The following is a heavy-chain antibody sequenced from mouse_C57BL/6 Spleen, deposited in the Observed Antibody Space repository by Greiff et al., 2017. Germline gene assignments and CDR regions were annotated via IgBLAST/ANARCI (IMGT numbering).Heavy chain of an antibody. V-gene: IGHV1-26*01. D-gene: IGHD1-1*01. CDR3: ARNYYGSSYIDY. Sequence: EVQLQQSGPELVKPGASVKISCKASGYTFTDYYMNWVKQSHGKSLEWIGDINPNNGGTIYNQKFKGKATLTVDKSSSTAYMELRSLTSEDSAVYYCARNYYGSSYIDYWGQGTTLTVSS. CDR1: GYTFTDYY. J-gene: IGHJ2*01. CDR2: INPNNGGT.